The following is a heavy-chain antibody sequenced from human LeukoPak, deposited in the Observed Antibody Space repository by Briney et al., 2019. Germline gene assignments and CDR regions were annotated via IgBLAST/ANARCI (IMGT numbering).Heavy chain of an antibody. CDR2: INPNSGGT. D-gene: IGHD1-20*01. V-gene: IGHV1-2*06. CDR1: GYTFTGYY. J-gene: IGHJ4*02. Sequence: ASVKVSCKASGYTFTGYYMHWVRQAPGQGLEWMGRINPNSGGTNYAQKFQGRVTMTRDTSISTAYMELSRLRSDDTAVYYCATSITGTMYYFDYWGQGALVTVSS. CDR3: ATSITGTMYYFDY.